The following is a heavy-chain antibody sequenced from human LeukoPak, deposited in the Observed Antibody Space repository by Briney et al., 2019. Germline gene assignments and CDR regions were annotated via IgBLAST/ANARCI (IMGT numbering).Heavy chain of an antibody. CDR3: ATPRGVDVVPPRPFDY. CDR1: GFTFSSYN. D-gene: IGHD2-2*01. V-gene: IGHV3-23*01. CDR2: ISGSGGST. Sequence: PGGSLRLSCAASGFTFSSYNMNWVRQAPGKGLEWVSAISGSGGSTYYADSVKGRFTISRDNSKNTLYMKMNRLRAEDTAVYYCATPRGVDVVPPRPFDYWGQGTLVTVSS. J-gene: IGHJ4*02.